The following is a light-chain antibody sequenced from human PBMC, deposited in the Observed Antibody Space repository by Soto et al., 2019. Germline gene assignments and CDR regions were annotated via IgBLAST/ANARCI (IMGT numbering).Light chain of an antibody. Sequence: QSVLTQPPSVSAAPGQNVTISCSGTYSNIGKNYVSWYQHLPGTAPKLLIYDDNKRPSGIPDRFSGSRSGTSATLDITGLPTGDEADYYCGTWDSTLRVGVFGGGTKLTVL. V-gene: IGLV1-51*01. J-gene: IGLJ3*02. CDR1: YSNIGKNY. CDR3: GTWDSTLRVGV. CDR2: DDN.